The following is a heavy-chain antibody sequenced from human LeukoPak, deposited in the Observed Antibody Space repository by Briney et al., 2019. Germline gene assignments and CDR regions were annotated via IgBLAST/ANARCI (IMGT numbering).Heavy chain of an antibody. CDR1: GGSFSGYY. CDR3: AGRATYYYYYGMDV. CDR2: INHSGST. V-gene: IGHV4-34*01. Sequence: SETLSLTCAVYGGSFSGYYWSWIRQPPGKGLEWIGEINHSGSTNYNPSLKSRVTISVDTSKNQFSLKLSSVTAADTAVYYCAGRATYYYYYGMDVWGQGTTVTVSS. J-gene: IGHJ6*02.